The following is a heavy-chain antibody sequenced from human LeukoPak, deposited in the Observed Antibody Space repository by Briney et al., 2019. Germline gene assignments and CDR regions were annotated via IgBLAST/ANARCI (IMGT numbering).Heavy chain of an antibody. V-gene: IGHV1-2*02. J-gene: IGHJ4*02. CDR2: INPNSGGT. Sequence: ASVKVSCKASGYTFTGYYRHWVRQAPGQGLEWMGWINPNSGGTNYAQKFQGRVTMTRDTSISTAYMELSSLRSEDTAVYYCARAGSMTTLDWGQGTLVTVSS. CDR3: ARAGSMTTLD. CDR1: GYTFTGYY. D-gene: IGHD4-23*01.